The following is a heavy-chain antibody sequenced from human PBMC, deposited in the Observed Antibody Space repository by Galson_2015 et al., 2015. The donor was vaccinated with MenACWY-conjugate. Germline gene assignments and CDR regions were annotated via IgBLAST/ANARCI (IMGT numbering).Heavy chain of an antibody. Sequence: SLRLSCAASGFALNNYWMSWVRLVPGKGPEWVANIKQDGSEKYYVDSVRGRFTISRDNAKSSLFLQMNSLRAEDTAVYYCARDLGFYCSHNDCYSPYWGQGTLVTVSS. D-gene: IGHD2-15*01. CDR1: GFALNNYW. CDR2: IKQDGSEK. V-gene: IGHV3-7*03. J-gene: IGHJ4*02. CDR3: ARDLGFYCSHNDCYSPY.